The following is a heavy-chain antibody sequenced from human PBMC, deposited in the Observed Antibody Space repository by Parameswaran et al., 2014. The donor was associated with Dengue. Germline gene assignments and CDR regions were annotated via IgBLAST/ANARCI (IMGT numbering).Heavy chain of an antibody. CDR3: AREIGSRSGYSYGHGGVFDV. Sequence: WVRQAPGQGLEWMGGIIPIFGTTTYAQKFQGRVTITADGSTSTDYMELSSLSPEDTAVYYCAREIGSRSGYSYGHGGVFDVWGQGTMVTVSS. D-gene: IGHD5-18*01. V-gene: IGHV1-69*01. J-gene: IGHJ3*01. CDR2: IIPIFGTT.